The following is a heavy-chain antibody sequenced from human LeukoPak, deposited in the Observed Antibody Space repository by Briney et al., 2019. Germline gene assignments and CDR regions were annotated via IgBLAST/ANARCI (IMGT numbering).Heavy chain of an antibody. V-gene: IGHV3-23*01. CDR3: AKARVAGTWGFDY. J-gene: IGHJ4*02. Sequence: PGGSLRLSCAASGFTFSSYAMSWVRHAPGKGLEWVSTISGSGDVTYYADSVKGRFTISRDNSKNTLYLQMNTLRAEDTAVYYCAKARVAGTWGFDYWGQGTLVTVSS. D-gene: IGHD6-19*01. CDR2: ISGSGDVT. CDR1: GFTFSSYA.